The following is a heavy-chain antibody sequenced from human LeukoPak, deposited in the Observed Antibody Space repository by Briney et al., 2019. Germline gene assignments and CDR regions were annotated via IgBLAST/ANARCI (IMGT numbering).Heavy chain of an antibody. Sequence: GSSVKVSCKASGGTFSSYAISWVRQAPGQGLEWMGGIIPILGTANYAQKFQGRVTITADESTSTAYMELSSLRSEDTAVYYCARNIPAAIPFDYWGQGTLVTVSS. V-gene: IGHV1-69*01. D-gene: IGHD2-2*01. CDR3: ARNIPAAIPFDY. CDR2: IIPILGTA. CDR1: GGTFSSYA. J-gene: IGHJ4*02.